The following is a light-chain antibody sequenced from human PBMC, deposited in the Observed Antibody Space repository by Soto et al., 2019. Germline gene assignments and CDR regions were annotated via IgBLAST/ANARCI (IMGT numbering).Light chain of an antibody. Sequence: EIVLTQSPGTLSLSPGERATLSCRASQRVSSAYLAWYQYKPGQPPTLLIYAASSRVTGIPDRFSGSGSGQDFTPTISKLEPEDFAVYYCEQQGSTSPCTCGPGPKVEIK. CDR2: AAS. CDR1: QRVSSAY. CDR3: EQQGSTSPCT. V-gene: IGKV3-20*01. J-gene: IGKJ1*01.